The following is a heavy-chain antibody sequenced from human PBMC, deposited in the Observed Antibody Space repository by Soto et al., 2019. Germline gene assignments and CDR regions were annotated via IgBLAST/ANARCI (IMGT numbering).Heavy chain of an antibody. CDR1: GYTFTSYG. J-gene: IGHJ6*03. Sequence: ASVKVSCKASGYTFTSYGISWVRQAPGQGLEWMGWISAYNGNTNYAQKLQGRVTMTTDTSTSTAYMELRSLRSDDTAVYYCARDRTIFGVVTLKRPCMDVWGKGTTVTVSS. CDR3: ARDRTIFGVVTLKRPCMDV. CDR2: ISAYNGNT. V-gene: IGHV1-18*01. D-gene: IGHD3-3*01.